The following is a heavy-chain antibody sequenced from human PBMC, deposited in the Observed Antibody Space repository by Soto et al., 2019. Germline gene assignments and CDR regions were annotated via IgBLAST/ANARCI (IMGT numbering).Heavy chain of an antibody. D-gene: IGHD1-26*01. J-gene: IGHJ3*02. Sequence: QVQLVQSGAEVKKPGASVKVSCKASGYTFTSYYMHWVRQAPGQGLEWMGIINPSGGSTSYAQKFQGRVTMTRDTSTSTVYMELSGLRSEDTAVYYCARDLTDRYSGRYSAFDIWGQGTMVTVSS. CDR3: ARDLTDRYSGRYSAFDI. V-gene: IGHV1-46*01. CDR2: INPSGGST. CDR1: GYTFTSYY.